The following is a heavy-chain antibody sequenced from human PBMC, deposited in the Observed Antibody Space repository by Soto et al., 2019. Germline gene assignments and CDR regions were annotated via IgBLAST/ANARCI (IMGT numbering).Heavy chain of an antibody. CDR1: GFAFSNYA. V-gene: IGHV3-23*01. CDR2: ISGGGGTT. CDR3: AKEWSQGYYFDY. D-gene: IGHD2-15*01. J-gene: IGHJ4*02. Sequence: EVQLLESGGDLVQPGGSLRLSCAASGFAFSNYAMNWVRQAPGKGLEWVSVISGGGGTTYYADSVKGRFTISRDNSKKTLSLQRSSRRGDATAVYYCAKEWSQGYYFDYWGQGTLGIVSS.